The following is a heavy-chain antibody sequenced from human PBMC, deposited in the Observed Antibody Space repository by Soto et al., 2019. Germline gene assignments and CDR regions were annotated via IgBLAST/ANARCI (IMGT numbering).Heavy chain of an antibody. CDR3: AGISRGANPN. J-gene: IGHJ4*02. CDR2: IYYSGST. Sequence: QVQLQESGPGLVKPSETLSLTCTVSGGSISSYYWSWIRQPPGKGLEWIGYIYYSGSTNYNPSLKSRVTISVDTSKNQFSLKLSSVTAADTAVYYCAGISRGANPNWGQGTLVTVSS. V-gene: IGHV4-59*01. CDR1: GGSISSYY. D-gene: IGHD3-10*01.